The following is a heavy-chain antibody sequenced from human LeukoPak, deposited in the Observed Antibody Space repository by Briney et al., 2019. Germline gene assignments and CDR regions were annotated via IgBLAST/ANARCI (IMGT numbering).Heavy chain of an antibody. D-gene: IGHD1-26*01. CDR3: ARGLRWELPTSYDY. CDR1: GFTFSSYG. Sequence: GGSLRLSCAASGFTFSSYGMHWVRQAPGKGLEWVAVISYDGSNKYYADSVKGRFTISRDNSKNTLYLQMNSLRAEDTAVYYCARGLRWELPTSYDYWGQGTLVTVSS. V-gene: IGHV3-30*03. CDR2: ISYDGSNK. J-gene: IGHJ4*02.